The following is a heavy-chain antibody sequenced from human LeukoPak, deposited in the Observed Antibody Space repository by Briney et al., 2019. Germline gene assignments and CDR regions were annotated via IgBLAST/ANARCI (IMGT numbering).Heavy chain of an antibody. J-gene: IGHJ4*02. V-gene: IGHV1-2*02. CDR3: ARGQQWLEAFDY. CDR2: INPNSGVT. Sequence: ASVTVSCTASGYTFTGYYIHWVRQAPGQGLEWMGWINPNSGVTRYPQKFQGRVTMTRDTSIRTAYMEVSSLRSDDTAVYYCARGQQWLEAFDYWGLGTLVTVSS. CDR1: GYTFTGYY. D-gene: IGHD6-19*01.